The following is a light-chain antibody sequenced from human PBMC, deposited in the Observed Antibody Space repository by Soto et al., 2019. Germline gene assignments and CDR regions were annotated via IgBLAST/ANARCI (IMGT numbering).Light chain of an antibody. CDR1: SGSIASNY. Sequence: NFMLTQPHSVSESSGKTVTISCTGSSGSIASNYVQWFQQRPGSAPTTVIYEDNKGPSGVPDRFSGSIDSSSNSASLTISGLKTEDEADYYCQSYGDNNQVFGGGTKLTVL. V-gene: IGLV6-57*02. CDR3: QSYGDNNQV. CDR2: EDN. J-gene: IGLJ3*02.